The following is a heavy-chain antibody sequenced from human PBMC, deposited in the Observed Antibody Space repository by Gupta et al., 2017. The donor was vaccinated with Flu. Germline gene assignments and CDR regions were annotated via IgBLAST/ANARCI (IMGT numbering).Heavy chain of an antibody. CDR1: A. J-gene: IGHJ6*02. CDR2: IIPMFQTG. V-gene: IGHV1-69*01. CDR3: ARSGDGRRRDYYSSLDV. D-gene: IGHD6-25*01. Sequence: AISWVRKAPGKGLEWMGGIIPMFQTGKSAQKFQGRGTITADESTSTVFMELSSLRSEDTAVYYGARSGDGRRRDYYSSLDVWGQGTTVTVSS.